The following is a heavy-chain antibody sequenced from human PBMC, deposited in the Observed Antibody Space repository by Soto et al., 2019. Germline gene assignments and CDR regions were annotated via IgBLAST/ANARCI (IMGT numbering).Heavy chain of an antibody. D-gene: IGHD7-27*01. CDR1: GYTFSSYA. CDR2: SNAGHAIT. CDR3: ARDPGDRTLGI. J-gene: IGHJ4*02. V-gene: IGHV1-3*01. Sequence: ASVKVSCKASGYTFSSYAMHWVRQAPGQRLEWMGWSNAGHAITKTSQQFKDRVTTPRDPPASTAYMELTSLSSEAKAVNTGARDPGDRTLGIWGKGTL.